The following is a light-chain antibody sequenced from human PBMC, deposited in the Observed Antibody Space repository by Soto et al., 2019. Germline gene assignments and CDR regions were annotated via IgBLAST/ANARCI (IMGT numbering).Light chain of an antibody. CDR2: NNN. J-gene: IGLJ1*01. Sequence: QSVLTQPPSASGTPGQRVTISCSGSSCNIGSNTVNWYQQLPGTAPKLLIYNNNQRPSGGPARFSGSKSGTSASLAISGLHPEDEADYYCAAWDENRSSYVFGTGTKVTVL. CDR3: AAWDENRSSYV. CDR1: SCNIGSNT. V-gene: IGLV1-44*01.